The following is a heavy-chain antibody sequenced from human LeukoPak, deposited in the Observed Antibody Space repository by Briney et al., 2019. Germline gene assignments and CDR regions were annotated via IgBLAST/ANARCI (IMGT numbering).Heavy chain of an antibody. CDR2: INPNSGGT. V-gene: IGHV1-2*04. CDR3: ARAGGDVDTAMVGAFDI. Sequence: ASVKVSCKASGYTFTGYYMHWVRQAPGQGLEWMGWINPNSGGTNYAQKFQGWVTMTRDTSISTAYMELSRLRSDDTAVYYCARAGGDVDTAMVGAFDIWGQGTMVTVSS. CDR1: GYTFTGYY. J-gene: IGHJ3*02. D-gene: IGHD5-18*01.